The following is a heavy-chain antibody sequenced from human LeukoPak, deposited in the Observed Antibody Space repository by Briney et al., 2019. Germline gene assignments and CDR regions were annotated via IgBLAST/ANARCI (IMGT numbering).Heavy chain of an antibody. J-gene: IGHJ4*02. D-gene: IGHD2-2*01. CDR1: RFTFTSYA. CDR2: ISGSGGST. CDR3: AKVVVVVLAAGDYFDC. Sequence: GGSLRLSCAASRFTFTSYAMSWVRQAPGKGLEWVSGISGSGGSTYYADSVKGRFTISRDNSKNTLYLQMNSLRAEDTAIYYCAKVVVVVLAAGDYFDCWGQGTLVTVSS. V-gene: IGHV3-23*01.